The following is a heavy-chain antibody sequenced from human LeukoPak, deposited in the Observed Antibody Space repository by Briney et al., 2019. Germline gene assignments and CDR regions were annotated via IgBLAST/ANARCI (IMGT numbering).Heavy chain of an antibody. CDR2: SNPNSGGT. D-gene: IGHD6-13*01. CDR3: ATKKQQVTPIDY. J-gene: IGHJ4*02. V-gene: IGHV1-2*02. CDR1: GYTFTGYY. Sequence: GASVKVSCKASGYTFTGYYIHWVRQAPGQGLEWMGWSNPNSGGTKYEQKFQGRVTMTRATSISTAYMELSRLRSDDTAVYYCATKKQQVTPIDYWGQGTLVTVSS.